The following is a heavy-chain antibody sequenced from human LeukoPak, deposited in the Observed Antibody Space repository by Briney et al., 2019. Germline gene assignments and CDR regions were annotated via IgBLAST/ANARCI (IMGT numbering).Heavy chain of an antibody. Sequence: PSQTLSLTCTVSGGSISSGGYYWSWIRQHPGKGLEWIGHIYYSGNTNYNPSLKSRVTISVDTSKNQFSLKLSSVTAADTAVYYCARVVGATGENFDYWGQGTLVTVSS. D-gene: IGHD1-26*01. J-gene: IGHJ4*02. CDR2: IYYSGNT. V-gene: IGHV4-61*08. CDR3: ARVVGATGENFDY. CDR1: GGSISSGGYY.